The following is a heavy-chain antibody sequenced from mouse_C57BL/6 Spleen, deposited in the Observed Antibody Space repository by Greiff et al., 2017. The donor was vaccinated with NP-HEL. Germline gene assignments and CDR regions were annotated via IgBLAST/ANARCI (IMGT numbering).Heavy chain of an antibody. CDR3: ARRGSSPYYAMDY. D-gene: IGHD1-1*01. Sequence: QVQLKQPGAELVRPGSSVKLSCKASGYTFTSYWMHWVKQRPIQGLEWIGNIDPSDSETHYNQKFKDKATLTVDKSYSTAYMQLSSLTSEDSAVYYCARRGSSPYYAMDYRGQGTSVTVSS. J-gene: IGHJ4*01. V-gene: IGHV1-52*01. CDR2: IDPSDSET. CDR1: GYTFTSYW.